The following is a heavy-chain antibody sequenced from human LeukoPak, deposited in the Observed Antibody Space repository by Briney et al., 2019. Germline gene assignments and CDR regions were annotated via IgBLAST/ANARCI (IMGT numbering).Heavy chain of an antibody. CDR2: IYYSGST. CDR1: GDSISSSTCN. D-gene: IGHD5-12*01. CDR3: ARVSPGGYGYYYYGMDV. J-gene: IGHJ6*02. V-gene: IGHV4-61*05. Sequence: SETLSLTCKVSGDSISSSTCNRSWIRQPPGKGLEWIGYIYYSGSTNYNPSLKSRVTISVDTSKNQFSLKLSSVTAADTAVYYCARVSPGGYGYYYYGMDVWGQGTTVTVSS.